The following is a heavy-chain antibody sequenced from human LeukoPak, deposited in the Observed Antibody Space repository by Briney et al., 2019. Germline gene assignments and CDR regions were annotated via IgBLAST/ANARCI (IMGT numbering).Heavy chain of an antibody. CDR1: GGSFSGYY. CDR2: INHSGST. D-gene: IGHD2-15*01. V-gene: IGHV4-34*01. J-gene: IGHJ4*02. CDR3: ARDLGGSLDY. Sequence: SETLSLTCAVYGGSFSGYYWSWIRQPPGKGLEWIGEINHSGSTNYNPSLKSRVTISVDTSKNQFSLKLSSVTAADTAVYYCARDLGGSLDYWGQGTLVTVSS.